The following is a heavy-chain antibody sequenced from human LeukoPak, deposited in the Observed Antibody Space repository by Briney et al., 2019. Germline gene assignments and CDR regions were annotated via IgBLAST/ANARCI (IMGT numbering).Heavy chain of an antibody. J-gene: IGHJ4*02. D-gene: IGHD3-9*01. CDR2: TYTDGNT. CDR1: GFSVSGDN. V-gene: IGHV3-53*01. CDR3: AKWGPYDILTGRIN. Sequence: PGGSLRLSCAASGFSVSGDNMSWVRQAPGKGLEWVSVTYTDGNTYYADSVKGRFTASRDSSKNMLYLQMNSLRAEDTAVYYCAKWGPYDILTGRINWGQGTLVTVSS.